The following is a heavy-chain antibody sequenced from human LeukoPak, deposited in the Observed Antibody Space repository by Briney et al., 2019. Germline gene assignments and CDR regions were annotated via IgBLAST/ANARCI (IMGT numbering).Heavy chain of an antibody. CDR1: GGSFSGYY. J-gene: IGHJ4*02. CDR3: ARVHRGYGYGHEGY. CDR2: INHSGST. V-gene: IGHV4-34*01. D-gene: IGHD5-18*01. Sequence: SETLSLTCAVYGGSFSGYYWSWIRQPPGKGLEWIGEINHSGSTNYNPSLKSRVTISVDTSKNQFSLKLSSVTAADTAVYYCARVHRGYGYGHEGYWGQGTLVTVSS.